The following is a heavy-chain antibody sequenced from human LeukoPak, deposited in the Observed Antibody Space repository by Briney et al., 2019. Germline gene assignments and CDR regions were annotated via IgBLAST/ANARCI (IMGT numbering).Heavy chain of an antibody. J-gene: IGHJ5*02. V-gene: IGHV3-48*03. CDR1: GFTFTEYA. CDR3: AREGMARGFDP. Sequence: GGSLRLSCAASGFTFTEYAMSWVRQAPGKGLEWVSYISSSGSTIYYADSVKGRFTISRDNAKNSLYLQMNSLRAEDTAVYYCAREGMARGFDPWGQGTLVTVSS. CDR2: ISSSGSTI. D-gene: IGHD3-10*01.